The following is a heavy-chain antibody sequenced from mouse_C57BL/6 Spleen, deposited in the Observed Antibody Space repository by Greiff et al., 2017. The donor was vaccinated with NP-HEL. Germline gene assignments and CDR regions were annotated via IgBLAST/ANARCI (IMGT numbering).Heavy chain of an antibody. V-gene: IGHV1-50*01. D-gene: IGHD2-3*01. CDR2: IDPSDSYT. J-gene: IGHJ3*01. Sequence: QVQLQQPGAELVKPGASVKLSCKASGYTFTSYWMQWVKQRPGQGLEWIGEIDPSDSYTNYNQKFKGKATLTVDTSSSTAYMQLSSLTSEDSAVYYCARGKDGAYWGQGTLVTVSA. CDR3: ARGKDGAY. CDR1: GYTFTSYW.